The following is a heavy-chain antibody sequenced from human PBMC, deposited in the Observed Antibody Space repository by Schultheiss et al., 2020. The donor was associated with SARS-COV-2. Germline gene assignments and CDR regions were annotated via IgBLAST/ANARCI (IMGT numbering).Heavy chain of an antibody. D-gene: IGHD3-22*01. CDR3: AREPMTPRGRGFDY. V-gene: IGHV4-39*02. J-gene: IGHJ4*02. CDR2: IYYSGST. CDR1: GGSISSSSYY. Sequence: SETLSLTCTVSGGSISSSSYYWGWIRQPPGKGLEWIGSIYYSGSTYYNPSLKSRVTISVDTSKNQFSLKLSSVTAADTAVYYCAREPMTPRGRGFDYWGQGTLVTVSS.